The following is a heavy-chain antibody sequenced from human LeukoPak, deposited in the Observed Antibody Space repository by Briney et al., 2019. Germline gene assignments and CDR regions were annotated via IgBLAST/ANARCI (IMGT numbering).Heavy chain of an antibody. V-gene: IGHV3-74*01. CDR1: GFTFSSYW. CDR2: IKSDGIST. CDR3: TNMYSLNY. D-gene: IGHD6-13*01. J-gene: IGHJ4*02. Sequence: GGSLRLSCVGSGFTFSSYWMHWVRQTPGKGLVWVSRIKSDGISTNYADSVRGRFTISRDNAKNTLYLQMNSLRAEDTAVYYCTNMYSLNYWGRGTLATVSS.